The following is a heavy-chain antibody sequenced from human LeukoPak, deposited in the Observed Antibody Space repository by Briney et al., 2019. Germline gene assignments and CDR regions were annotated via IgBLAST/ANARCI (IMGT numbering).Heavy chain of an antibody. Sequence: AGGSLRLSCAASGFTFNSYGMHWVRQAPGKGLEWVAFIRYDGSNKFYADSVKGRFTISRDNSKNTLYLQMNTLRAEDTAVYYCARDGGDSSGWLDSWGQGTLVTVSS. CDR2: IRYDGSNK. D-gene: IGHD6-19*01. CDR1: GFTFNSYG. CDR3: ARDGGDSSGWLDS. V-gene: IGHV3-30*02. J-gene: IGHJ4*02.